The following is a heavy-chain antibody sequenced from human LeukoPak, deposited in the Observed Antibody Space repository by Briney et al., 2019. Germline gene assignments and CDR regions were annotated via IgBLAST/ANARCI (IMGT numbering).Heavy chain of an antibody. D-gene: IGHD4-17*01. J-gene: IGHJ3*01. V-gene: IGHV3-23*01. CDR3: AKDPNGDYVGAFDS. CDR1: GLTSGYYA. Sequence: GGSLRLSCAASGLTSGYYAMTWVRHAPGKGLEWVSSITGDSGATSYADSVKGRFTVYRDNSINTLYLQMNSLRAGDTAVYYCAKDPNGDYVGAFDSWGQGTLVTVSS. CDR2: ITGDSGAT.